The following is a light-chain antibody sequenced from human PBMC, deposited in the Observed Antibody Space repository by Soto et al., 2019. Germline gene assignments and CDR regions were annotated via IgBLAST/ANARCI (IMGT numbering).Light chain of an antibody. J-gene: IGKJ1*01. CDR1: QSLLHSNGYNC. CDR2: LGS. V-gene: IGKV2-28*01. Sequence: IVMTQSPLSLPVTPGEPASISCRSSQSLLHSNGYNCLDWYLQKPGQSPQLLIYLGSNRASGVPDRFSGSGSGTDFTLKISRVEADDAGVYYYMKPLHSWTGGPGTKVDSK. CDR3: MKPLHSWT.